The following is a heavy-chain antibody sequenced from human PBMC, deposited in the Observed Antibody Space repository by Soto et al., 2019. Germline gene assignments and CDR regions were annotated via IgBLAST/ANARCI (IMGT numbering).Heavy chain of an antibody. CDR2: INPGGGSA. J-gene: IGHJ6*02. V-gene: IGHV1-46*01. Sequence: QVDLVQSGAEVKKPGASVTISCKASGSAITRYYIHWVRQAPGRGLEWMGIINPGGGSASYAQKFQDRVTRDMDTSTGTVYMDLRSLRTEDTAVYYCARDTSGWSITGLDVWGQGTTVNVS. CDR3: ARDTSGWSITGLDV. CDR1: GSAITRYY. D-gene: IGHD6-19*01.